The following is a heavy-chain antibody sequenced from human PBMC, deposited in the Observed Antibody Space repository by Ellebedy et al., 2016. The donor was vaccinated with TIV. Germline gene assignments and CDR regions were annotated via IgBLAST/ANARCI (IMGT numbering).Heavy chain of an antibody. CDR3: ARAPAGTQQSPLDY. D-gene: IGHD6-13*01. Sequence: MPSETLSLTCAVSGGSTSGSNWWGWVRQPPGKGLEWIGEIYQSGSTNYNPSLKSRVTISVDKSKNQFSLKLTSVTAADTAVYYCARAPAGTQQSPLDYWGQGTLVTVSS. J-gene: IGHJ4*02. V-gene: IGHV4-4*02. CDR2: IYQSGST. CDR1: GGSTSGSNW.